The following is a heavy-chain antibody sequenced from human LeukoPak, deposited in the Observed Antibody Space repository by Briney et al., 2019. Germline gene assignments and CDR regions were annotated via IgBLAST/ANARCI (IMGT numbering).Heavy chain of an antibody. J-gene: IGHJ3*02. Sequence: GGSLRLSCAASGFTFSDYYMSWIRQAPGKGLEWVSYISNSGSIIYYADSVKGRFTISRDNSKNTLYLQMNSLRAEDTAVYYCAKDQEVVVVPAAIDAVDIWGQGTMVTVSS. CDR1: GFTFSDYY. CDR2: ISNSGSII. CDR3: AKDQEVVVVPAAIDAVDI. D-gene: IGHD2-2*01. V-gene: IGHV3-11*01.